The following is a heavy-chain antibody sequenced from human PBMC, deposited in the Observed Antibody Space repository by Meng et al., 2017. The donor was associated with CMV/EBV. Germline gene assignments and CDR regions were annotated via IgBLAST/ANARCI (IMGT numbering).Heavy chain of an antibody. D-gene: IGHD1-14*01. CDR3: ARAPPFYGMDV. CDR1: GGSFSGYY. V-gene: IGHV4-34*01. J-gene: IGHJ6*02. CDR2: INHSGST. Sequence: SETLSLTCAVYGGSFSGYYWSWIRQPPGKGLEWIGEINHSGSTNYNPSLKSRVTISVDPSKNQFSLKLSSVTAADTAVCYCARAPPFYGMDVWGQGTTVTVSS.